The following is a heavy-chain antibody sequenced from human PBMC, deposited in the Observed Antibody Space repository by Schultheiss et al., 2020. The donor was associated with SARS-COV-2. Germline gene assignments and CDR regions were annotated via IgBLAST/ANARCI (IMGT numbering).Heavy chain of an antibody. V-gene: IGHV4-39*01. Sequence: SETLSLTCTVSGGSISSSSYYWGWIRQPPGKGLEWIGNVYYTGHSYSNPPLESRVTMSVDTSKNQFSLNLDSVTAADTAVYYCARQVSEGMDVWGQGTTVTVSS. CDR2: VYYTGHS. CDR1: GGSISSSSYY. CDR3: ARQVSEGMDV. J-gene: IGHJ6*02.